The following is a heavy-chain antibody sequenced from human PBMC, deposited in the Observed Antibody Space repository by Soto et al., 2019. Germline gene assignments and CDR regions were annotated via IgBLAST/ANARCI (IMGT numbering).Heavy chain of an antibody. J-gene: IGHJ5*02. CDR3: ARAGAGRRRARAPTQPEAGAGWFSP. D-gene: IGHD6-13*01. CDR2: IYHSGST. Sequence: QGQLQESGPGLVKPSGTLSLTCAVSGGSISSSNWWSWVRQPPGKGLEWIGEIYHSGSTNDTPSLQQRAPKHVHQSMNQFSQGVRSEAAASPAVYYCARAGAGRRRARAPTQPEAGAGWFSPWGGGGPVAVSS. CDR1: GGSISSSNW. V-gene: IGHV4-4*02.